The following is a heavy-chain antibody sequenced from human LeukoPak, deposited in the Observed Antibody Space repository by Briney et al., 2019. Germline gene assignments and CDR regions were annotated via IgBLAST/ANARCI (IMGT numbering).Heavy chain of an antibody. D-gene: IGHD3-10*01. V-gene: IGHV3-30-3*01. Sequence: GRSLRLSCAASGFTFSSYAMHWVRQAPGKGLEWVAVISYDGSNKYYADSVKGRFTISRDNSKNTLYLQMNSLRAEDTAMYYCAREYYYGSGTSQNFDYWGQGTLVTVSS. J-gene: IGHJ4*02. CDR2: ISYDGSNK. CDR1: GFTFSSYA. CDR3: AREYYYGSGTSQNFDY.